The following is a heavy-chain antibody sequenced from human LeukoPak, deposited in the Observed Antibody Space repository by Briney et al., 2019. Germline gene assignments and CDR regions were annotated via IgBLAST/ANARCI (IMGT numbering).Heavy chain of an antibody. CDR2: INPNSGGT. Sequence: ASVKVSCKASGYTFTGYYMHWVRQAPGQGLEWMGWINPNSGGTNYAQKFQGRVTMTRDTSISTAYMELSRLRSDDTAVYYCARGSTLWEYQLLLDYWGQGTLVTVSS. V-gene: IGHV1-2*02. J-gene: IGHJ4*02. CDR3: ARGSTLWEYQLLLDY. CDR1: GYTFTGYY. D-gene: IGHD2-2*01.